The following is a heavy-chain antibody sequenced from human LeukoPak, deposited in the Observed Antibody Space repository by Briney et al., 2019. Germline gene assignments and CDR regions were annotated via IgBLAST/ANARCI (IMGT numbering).Heavy chain of an antibody. J-gene: IGHJ6*02. CDR2: IYYSGST. V-gene: IGHV4-30-4*01. CDR3: ARDGVVPAAIRPYYYYYGMDV. Sequence: SQTLSLTCTVSGGSISSGDYYWSWIRQPPGKGLEWMGYIYYSGSTYYNPSLKSRVTISVDTSKNQFSLKLSSVTAADTAVYYCARDGVVPAAIRPYYYYYGMDVWGQGTTVTVSS. D-gene: IGHD2-2*02. CDR1: GGSISSGDYY.